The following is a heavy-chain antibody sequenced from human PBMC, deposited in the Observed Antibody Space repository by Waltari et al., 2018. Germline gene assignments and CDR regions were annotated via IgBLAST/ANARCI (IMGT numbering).Heavy chain of an antibody. CDR1: GFTFSSYD. Sequence: EVQLVESGGGLVQPGGSLRLSWEASGFTFSSYDMNWVRQAPGKGLEWVSYISSSGSTIYYADSVKGRFTISRDNAKNSLYLQMNSLRAEDTAVYYCARSMVYAIGGDYWGQGTLVTVSS. J-gene: IGHJ4*02. CDR3: ARSMVYAIGGDY. V-gene: IGHV3-48*03. D-gene: IGHD2-8*01. CDR2: ISSSGSTI.